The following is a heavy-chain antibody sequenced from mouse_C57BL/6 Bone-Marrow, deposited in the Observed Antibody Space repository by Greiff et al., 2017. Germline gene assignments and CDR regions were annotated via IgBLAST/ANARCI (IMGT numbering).Heavy chain of an antibody. Sequence: QVQLQQSGPELVKPGASVKISCKASGYAFSSSWMNWVKQRPGKGLEWIGRIYPGDGDTNYNGKFKGKATLTADKSSSTAYMQLSSLTSEDSAVYFCAREGSSPLYAMDYWGQGTSVTVSS. CDR3: AREGSSPLYAMDY. CDR1: GYAFSSSW. D-gene: IGHD1-1*01. CDR2: IYPGDGDT. V-gene: IGHV1-82*01. J-gene: IGHJ4*01.